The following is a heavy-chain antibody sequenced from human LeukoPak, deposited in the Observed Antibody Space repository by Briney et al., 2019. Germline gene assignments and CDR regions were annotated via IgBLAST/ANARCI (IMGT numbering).Heavy chain of an antibody. V-gene: IGHV3-23*01. D-gene: IGHD2-8*01. J-gene: IGHJ4*02. Sequence: GGSLRLSCAASGFNFNSYTMNWVRQAPGKGLQWVANILASGSPTYYADSVKGRFIISRDKSKNTVYLQMNSLRVEDTAIYYCAKDLRPDGVDNFDHWGQGILVTVSS. CDR3: AKDLRPDGVDNFDH. CDR1: GFNFNSYT. CDR2: ILASGSPT.